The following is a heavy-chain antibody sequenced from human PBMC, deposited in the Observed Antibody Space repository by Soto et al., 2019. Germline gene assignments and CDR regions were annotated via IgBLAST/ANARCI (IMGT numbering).Heavy chain of an antibody. CDR2: IKSKTDGGTT. CDR1: GFTFSNAW. J-gene: IGHJ3*02. CDR3: TTADWNDWGDAFDI. V-gene: IGHV3-15*01. Sequence: GGSLRLSCAASGFTFSNAWMSWVRQAPGKGLEWVGRIKSKTDGGTTDYAAPVKGRFTISRDDSKNTLYLQMNSLKTEDTAVYYCTTADWNDWGDAFDIWGQGTMVTVS. D-gene: IGHD1-1*01.